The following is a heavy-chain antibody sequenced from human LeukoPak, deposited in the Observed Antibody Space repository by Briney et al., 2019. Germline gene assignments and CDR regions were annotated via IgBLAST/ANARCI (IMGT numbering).Heavy chain of an antibody. Sequence: GGSLRLSCTVSGFPFSSYGMHWVRQTPGRGREGVAFMRYDGKTEYYADSVKGRFTIAREDSHSTVHLHMKDLRPDDAAVYFCAKDLNTVVMQYFDSWGQGTLVSVSS. D-gene: IGHD2-21*01. CDR3: AKDLNTVVMQYFDS. V-gene: IGHV3-30*02. CDR1: GFPFSSYG. CDR2: MRYDGKTE. J-gene: IGHJ4*02.